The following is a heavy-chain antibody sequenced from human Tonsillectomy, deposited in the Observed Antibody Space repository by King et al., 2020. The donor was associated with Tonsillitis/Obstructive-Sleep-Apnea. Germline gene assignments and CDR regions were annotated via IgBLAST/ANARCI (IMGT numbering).Heavy chain of an antibody. CDR1: GFTFDDYT. D-gene: IGHD1-26*01. J-gene: IGHJ3*02. CDR2: ISGDGKTT. Sequence: VQLVESGGGVVQPGGSLRLSCAASGFTFDDYTMHWVRQVPGKGLEWFSLISGDGKTTSHVYPVKGRFTISRDNSKNSLYLQMNSLRPEDTALYYCAKIGHNGRYLRGAFDIWGQGTMVTVSS. CDR3: AKIGHNGRYLRGAFDI. V-gene: IGHV3-43*02.